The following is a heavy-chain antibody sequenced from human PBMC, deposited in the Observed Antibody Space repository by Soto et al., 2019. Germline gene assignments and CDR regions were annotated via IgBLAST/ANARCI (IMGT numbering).Heavy chain of an antibody. CDR3: AKTAEAVAGTVYGY. J-gene: IGHJ4*02. Sequence: PGGSLRLSCAASGFTFSSHAMGWVRQAPGKGLEWVSGISGRGGSTYYADSVKGRFTVSRDNSKNTLYLQMNSLRAEDTAVYYCAKTAEAVAGTVYGYWGQVILVTVSS. D-gene: IGHD6-19*01. CDR1: GFTFSSHA. CDR2: ISGRGGST. V-gene: IGHV3-23*01.